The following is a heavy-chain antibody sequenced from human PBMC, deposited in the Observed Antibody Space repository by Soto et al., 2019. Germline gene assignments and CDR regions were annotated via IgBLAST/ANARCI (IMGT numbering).Heavy chain of an antibody. CDR2: TYYRSKCFH. CDR3: ARGNALDV. D-gene: IGHD3-10*01. CDR1: GDSVSSDITS. Sequence: QGQLQQSGPGLVKPSQTLSLTCAISGDSVSSDITSWNWIRQSPSRGLEWLGRTYYRSKCFHDYAASVKSRITINPYTSKNQFSLELNSSTPEDTAVYYCARGNALDVWGQGTVVTVSS. J-gene: IGHJ3*01. V-gene: IGHV6-1*01.